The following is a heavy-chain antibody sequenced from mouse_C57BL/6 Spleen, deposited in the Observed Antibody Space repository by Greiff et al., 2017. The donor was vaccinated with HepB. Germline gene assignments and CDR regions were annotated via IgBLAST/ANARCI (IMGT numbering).Heavy chain of an antibody. CDR2: IDPSDSYT. Sequence: VQLQQPGAELVRPGTSVKLSCKASGYTFTSYWMHWVKQRPGQGLEWIGVIDPSDSYTNYNQKFKGKATLTVDTSSSTAYMQLSSLTSEDSAVYYCARLEEYFDVWGTGTTVTVSS. CDR3: ARLEEYFDV. J-gene: IGHJ1*03. V-gene: IGHV1-59*01. CDR1: GYTFTSYW.